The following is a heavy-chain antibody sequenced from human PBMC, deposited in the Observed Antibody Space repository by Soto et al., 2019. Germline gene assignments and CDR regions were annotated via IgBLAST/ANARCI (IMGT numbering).Heavy chain of an antibody. D-gene: IGHD3-22*01. J-gene: IGHJ4*02. Sequence: PSETLSLTCTVSGGSISSGDYYWSWIRQPPGKGLEWIGYIYYSGSTYYNTSLKSRVTISVGTSKNQFSLKLSSVTAADTAVYYCARVTRYSSGYNDYWGQGTLVTVSS. V-gene: IGHV4-30-4*01. CDR2: IYYSGST. CDR3: ARVTRYSSGYNDY. CDR1: GGSISSGDYY.